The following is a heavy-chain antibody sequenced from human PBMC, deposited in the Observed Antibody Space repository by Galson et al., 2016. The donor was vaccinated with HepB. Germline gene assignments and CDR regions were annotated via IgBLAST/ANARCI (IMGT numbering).Heavy chain of an antibody. Sequence: SLRLSCAASGFTFSSYEVNWVRQAPGKGLEWISYISSGGSTIFYADSVKGRFTISRDTAKTSLYLQMNSLRAEDTAVYYCARSRVLWFGELLSAGAFDIWGQGTMVTVSS. CDR3: ARSRVLWFGELLSAGAFDI. CDR2: ISSGGSTI. J-gene: IGHJ3*02. D-gene: IGHD3-10*01. CDR1: GFTFSSYE. V-gene: IGHV3-48*03.